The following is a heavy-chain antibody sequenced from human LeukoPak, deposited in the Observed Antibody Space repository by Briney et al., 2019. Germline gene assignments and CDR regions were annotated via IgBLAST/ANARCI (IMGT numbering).Heavy chain of an antibody. CDR1: GFSFSHVP. V-gene: IGHV3-64*02. CDR3: ARAFSGTRS. J-gene: IGHJ5*02. Sequence: GGSLRLSCAVSGFSFSHVPMHWVRQAAGKGLEYVSAISSDGGSTYYADSVKGRFTISRDNSKDTLYLQMGSLTAEDTAVYYCARAFSGTRSWGQGTLVTVSS. CDR2: ISSDGGST. D-gene: IGHD6-25*01.